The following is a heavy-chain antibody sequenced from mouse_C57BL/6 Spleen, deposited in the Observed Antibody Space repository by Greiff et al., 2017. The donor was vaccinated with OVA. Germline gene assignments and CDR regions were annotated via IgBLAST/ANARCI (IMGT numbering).Heavy chain of an antibody. CDR3: ARHEEGYYDYLWYFDV. J-gene: IGHJ1*03. V-gene: IGHV1-62-2*01. D-gene: IGHD2-4*01. CDR2: FYPGSGSI. Sequence: LSFPSSFSTFTSYPIPFFPHLSLHFLYWICFFYPGSGSIKYNEKFKDNATLTADKSSSTVYMELSRLTSEDSAVYFCARHEEGYYDYLWYFDVWGTGTTVTVSS. CDR1: FSTFTSYP.